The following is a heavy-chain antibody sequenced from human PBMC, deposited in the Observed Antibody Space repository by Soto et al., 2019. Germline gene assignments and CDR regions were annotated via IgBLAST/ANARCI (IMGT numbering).Heavy chain of an antibody. CDR3: ARDREYYDILTGYSTDGMDV. J-gene: IGHJ6*02. V-gene: IGHV3-48*02. CDR1: GCTFSSYI. Sequence: PGGSLRLSCAASGCTFSSYIMNWFRQAPGKGLECVSYISSSSSTIYYADSVKGRFTISRDNAKNSLYLQMNSLRDEDTAVYYCARDREYYDILTGYSTDGMDVWGQGTTVTVSS. D-gene: IGHD3-9*01. CDR2: ISSSSSTI.